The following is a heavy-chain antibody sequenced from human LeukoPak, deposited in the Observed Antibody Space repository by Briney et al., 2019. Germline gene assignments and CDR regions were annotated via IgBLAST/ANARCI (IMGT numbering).Heavy chain of an antibody. CDR1: GFTFDDYG. CDR2: INWNGGST. Sequence: GGSLRLSCAASGFTFDDYGMSWVRQAPGKGLEWVSGINWNGGSTGYADSVKGRFTISRDNAKNSLYLQMNSLRAEDTAVYYCAKGQWIQGAFDYWGQGTLVTVSS. V-gene: IGHV3-20*04. J-gene: IGHJ4*02. D-gene: IGHD5-18*01. CDR3: AKGQWIQGAFDY.